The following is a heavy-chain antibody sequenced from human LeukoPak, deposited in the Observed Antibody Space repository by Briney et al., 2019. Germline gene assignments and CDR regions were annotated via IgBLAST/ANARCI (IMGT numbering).Heavy chain of an antibody. V-gene: IGHV6-1*01. CDR2: TYYRSKWYN. D-gene: IGHD2-21*02. Sequence: SQTLSLTCAISGDSVSSNSAAWNWIRQSPSRGLEWLGRTYYRSKWYNDYAVSVKSRITINPDTSKNQFSLQLNSVTPEDTAVYYCARGVEVVTAILAVTAIDYWGQGTLVTVSS. CDR1: GDSVSSNSAA. J-gene: IGHJ4*02. CDR3: ARGVEVVTAILAVTAIDY.